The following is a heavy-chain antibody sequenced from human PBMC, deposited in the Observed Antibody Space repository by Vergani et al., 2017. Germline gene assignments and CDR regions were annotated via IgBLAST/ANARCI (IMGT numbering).Heavy chain of an antibody. D-gene: IGHD3-10*01. J-gene: IGHJ6*02. Sequence: EAQLVESGGGAVKPGGSLRLSCTASGISFSNYTINWVRQAPGKGLEWVASISSSSAYIDYVDSIKGRFIISRDNAKRSVFLQMNSLRAEDTAVYYCARTGEWMRSNNGPPDYVFALDVWGQGTTVIVSS. V-gene: IGHV3-21*02. CDR2: ISSSSAYI. CDR1: GISFSNYT. CDR3: ARTGEWMRSNNGPPDYVFALDV.